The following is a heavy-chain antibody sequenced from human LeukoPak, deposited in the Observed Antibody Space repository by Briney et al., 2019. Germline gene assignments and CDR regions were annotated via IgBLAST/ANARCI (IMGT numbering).Heavy chain of an antibody. Sequence: GGSLRLSCAASGSPFSSYGMHWVRQAPGKGLEWVAVISYDGSNKYYADSVKGRFTISRDNSKNTLYLQMNSLRAEDTAVYYCAKDRADYRYYYYMDVWGKGTTVAVSS. CDR1: GSPFSSYG. CDR2: ISYDGSNK. D-gene: IGHD4-11*01. J-gene: IGHJ6*03. CDR3: AKDRADYRYYYYMDV. V-gene: IGHV3-30*18.